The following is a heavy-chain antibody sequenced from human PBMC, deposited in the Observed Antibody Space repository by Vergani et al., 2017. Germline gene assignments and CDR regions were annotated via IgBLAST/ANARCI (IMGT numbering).Heavy chain of an antibody. CDR1: GGSFSGYY. J-gene: IGHJ6*02. Sequence: QVQLQQWGAGLLKPSETLSLTCAVYGGSFSGYYWSWIRQPPGKGLEWIGESNHSGSTNYNPSLKSRVTISVDTAKNQFSLELSSVTAADTAVYYCARVDGSGSYWYYYYGMDVWGQGTTVTVSS. V-gene: IGHV4-34*01. D-gene: IGHD3-10*01. CDR2: SNHSGST. CDR3: ARVDGSGSYWYYYYGMDV.